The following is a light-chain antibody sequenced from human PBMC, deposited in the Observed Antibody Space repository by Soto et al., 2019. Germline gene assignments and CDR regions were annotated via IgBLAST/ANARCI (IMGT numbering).Light chain of an antibody. Sequence: EIVLTQSPGTLSLSPGERATLSCRASQSVSNSFLAWYQQKPGQAPRLLIYGASTRATGIPDRFSGSGSGTDFTLTISRLEPEDFAVYYCQQYVTSPWAFGKGTKVEIE. J-gene: IGKJ1*01. CDR1: QSVSNSF. V-gene: IGKV3-20*01. CDR3: QQYVTSPWA. CDR2: GAS.